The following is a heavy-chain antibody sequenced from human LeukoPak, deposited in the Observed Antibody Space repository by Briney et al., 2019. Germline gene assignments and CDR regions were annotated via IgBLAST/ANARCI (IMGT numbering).Heavy chain of an antibody. V-gene: IGHV4-39*07. CDR2: INHSGST. CDR1: GGSISSSSYY. D-gene: IGHD2-2*01. J-gene: IGHJ4*02. CDR3: ARRRYCSSTSCSPYRGRNYYFDY. Sequence: PSETLSLTCTVSGGSISSSSYYWGWIRQPPGKGLEWIGEINHSGSTNYNPSLKSRVTISVDTSKNQFSLKLSSVTAADTAVYYCARRRYCSSTSCSPYRGRNYYFDYWGQGTLVTVSS.